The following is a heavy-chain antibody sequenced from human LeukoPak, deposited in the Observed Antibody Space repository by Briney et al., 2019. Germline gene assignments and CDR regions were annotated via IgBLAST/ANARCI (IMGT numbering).Heavy chain of an antibody. D-gene: IGHD6-13*01. V-gene: IGHV4-39*07. CDR1: GGSISSSSYY. CDR2: IYYSGST. J-gene: IGHJ5*02. Sequence: PSETLSLTCTVSGGSISSSSYYWGWIRQPPGKGLEWIGSIYYSGSTYYNPSLKSRVTISVDTSKNQFSLKLSSVPAADTAVYYCARDRGRGSWPKNWFDPWGQGTLVTVSS. CDR3: ARDRGRGSWPKNWFDP.